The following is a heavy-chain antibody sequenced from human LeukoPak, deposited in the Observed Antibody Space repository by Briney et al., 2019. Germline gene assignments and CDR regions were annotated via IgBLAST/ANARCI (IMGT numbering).Heavy chain of an antibody. CDR2: INHSGST. CDR1: GGSFSGYY. V-gene: IGHV4-34*01. CDR3: AKMVDTAMVGGLYFDY. J-gene: IGHJ4*02. D-gene: IGHD5-18*01. Sequence: PSETLSLTCAVYGGSFSGYYWSWIRQPPGKGLEWIGEINHSGSTNYNPSLKSRVTISVDTSKSQFSLKLSSVTAADTAVYYCAKMVDTAMVGGLYFDYWGQGTLVTVSS.